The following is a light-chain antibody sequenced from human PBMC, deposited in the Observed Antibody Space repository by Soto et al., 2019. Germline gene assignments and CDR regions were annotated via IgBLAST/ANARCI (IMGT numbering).Light chain of an antibody. CDR3: AAWDDSLNGFV. CDR2: NNN. CDR1: TSNIGSNA. V-gene: IGLV1-44*01. Sequence: QSVLTQPPSASGTPGQRVTISSSGSTSNIGSNAVSWYHQLPETAPKHLINNNNQRPSGVPDRFSGSKSGTSASLAISGLQSEDEADYYCAAWDDSLNGFVFGSGTKLTVL. J-gene: IGLJ1*01.